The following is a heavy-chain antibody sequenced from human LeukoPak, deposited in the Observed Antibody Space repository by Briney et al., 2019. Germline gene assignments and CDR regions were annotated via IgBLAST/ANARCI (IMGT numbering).Heavy chain of an antibody. D-gene: IGHD3-22*01. CDR1: GFTFSSYE. V-gene: IGHV3-48*03. Sequence: GGSLRLSCAASGFTFSSYEMNWVRHAPGKGLEWVSFISSSGSAIHYADFVRGRFTISRDNAKNSLYLQMSRLRVEDTAVYYCAREKLSFFDSSGYFDYWGQGTLVTVSS. CDR2: ISSSGSAI. CDR3: AREKLSFFDSSGYFDY. J-gene: IGHJ4*02.